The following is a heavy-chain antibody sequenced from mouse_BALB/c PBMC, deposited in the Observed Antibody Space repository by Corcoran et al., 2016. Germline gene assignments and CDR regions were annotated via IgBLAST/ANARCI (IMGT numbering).Heavy chain of an antibody. V-gene: IGHV1-4*02. CDR1: GYTFTSYT. CDR3: ARLGGFAWFAY. D-gene: IGHD4-1*01. CDR2: INPSSGYT. J-gene: IGHJ3*01. Sequence: QVQLQQSAAELARPGASVKMSCKASGYTFTSYTMHWVKQRPGQGLEWIGYINPSSGYTEYNQKFKDKTTLTADKSSSTAYMQLSSLTSEDSAVYYCARLGGFAWFAYWGQGTLVTVSA.